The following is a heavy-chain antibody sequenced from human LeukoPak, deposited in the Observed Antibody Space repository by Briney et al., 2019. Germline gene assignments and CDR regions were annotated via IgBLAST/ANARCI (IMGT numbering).Heavy chain of an antibody. V-gene: IGHV5-51*01. J-gene: IGHJ4*02. Sequence: GESLKISCKGSGYSFTSYWIGWVRQMPGKGLEWMGIIYPGDSETRYSPSFQGQVTISVDKSINIAYLQWSSLKASDTAIYYCARPLGALTVAAFDYWGQGALVTVSS. CDR1: GYSFTSYW. CDR3: ARPLGALTVAAFDY. CDR2: IYPGDSET. D-gene: IGHD6-19*01.